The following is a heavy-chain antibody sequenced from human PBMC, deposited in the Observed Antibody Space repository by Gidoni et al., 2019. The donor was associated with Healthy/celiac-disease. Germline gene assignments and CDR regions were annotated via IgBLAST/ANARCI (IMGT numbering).Heavy chain of an antibody. D-gene: IGHD6-19*01. CDR2: TYYRSKWYN. J-gene: IGHJ6*02. Sequence: QVQLQQSGPGLVKPSQTLSLTCAISGDSVSSNSAAWNWIRRFPSRGLEWLGRTYYRSKWYNDYAVSVKSRITINPDTSKNQFSLQLNSVTPEDTAVYYCARDRYSSGSRVYYYGMDVWGQGTTVTVSS. CDR1: GDSVSSNSAA. V-gene: IGHV6-1*01. CDR3: ARDRYSSGSRVYYYGMDV.